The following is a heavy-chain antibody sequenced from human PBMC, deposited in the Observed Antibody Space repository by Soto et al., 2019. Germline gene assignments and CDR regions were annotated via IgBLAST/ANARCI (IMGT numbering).Heavy chain of an antibody. D-gene: IGHD3-22*01. CDR1: GFTFSSYS. Sequence: GGSLRLSCAASGFTFSSYSMNWVRQAPGKGLEWVSSISSSSSYIYYADSVKGRFTISRDNAKNSLYLQMNSLRAEDTAVYYCARAGITMIRSMDVWGQGTTVTVSS. CDR2: ISSSSSYI. J-gene: IGHJ6*02. CDR3: ARAGITMIRSMDV. V-gene: IGHV3-21*01.